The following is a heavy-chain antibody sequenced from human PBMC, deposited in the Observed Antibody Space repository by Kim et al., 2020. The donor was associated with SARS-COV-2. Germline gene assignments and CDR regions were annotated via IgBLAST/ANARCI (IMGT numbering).Heavy chain of an antibody. CDR3: ARGELAVYDY. D-gene: IGHD1-7*01. CDR1: GGTFSSYA. V-gene: IGHV1-69*13. Sequence: SVKVSCKASGGTFSSYAISWVRQAPVQGLEWMGGIIPIFGTANYAQKFQGRVTITADESTSTSYMELSSLRSEDTAVYYCARGELAVYDYWGQGTLVTVSS. J-gene: IGHJ4*02. CDR2: IIPIFGTA.